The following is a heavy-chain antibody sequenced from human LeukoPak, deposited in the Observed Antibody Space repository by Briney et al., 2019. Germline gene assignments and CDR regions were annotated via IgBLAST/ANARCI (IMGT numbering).Heavy chain of an antibody. Sequence: SVKVSCKASGYTFTNYYIHWVRQAPGQGLEWMGRIIPILGIANYAQKFQGRVTITADKSTSTGYMELSSLRSEDTAVYYCASVLSGIAVAGSFDPWGQGTLVTVSS. CDR1: GYTFTNYY. CDR3: ASVLSGIAVAGSFDP. J-gene: IGHJ5*02. V-gene: IGHV1-69*02. CDR2: IIPILGIA. D-gene: IGHD6-19*01.